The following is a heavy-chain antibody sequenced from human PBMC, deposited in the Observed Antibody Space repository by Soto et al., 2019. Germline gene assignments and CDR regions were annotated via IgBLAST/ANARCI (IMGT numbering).Heavy chain of an antibody. J-gene: IGHJ6*02. CDR1: GYTFTSYV. V-gene: IGHV1-3*01. CDR2: INAANGDT. CDR3: ARDPVGAKSYGGYYGMDV. D-gene: IGHD1-26*01. Sequence: SSVQVSCKASGYTFTSYVIHWVRQAPGQRLEWMGWINAANGDTKYSPKFQGRVTITRDTSASTASMELSRLRSDDTAVYYCARDPVGAKSYGGYYGMDVWGQGTTVTVS.